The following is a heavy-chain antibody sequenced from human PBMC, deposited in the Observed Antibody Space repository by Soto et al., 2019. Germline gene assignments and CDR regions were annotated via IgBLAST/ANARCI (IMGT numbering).Heavy chain of an antibody. V-gene: IGHV5-51*01. CDR2: IYPDDSDT. CDR3: AKRHDTSAYFDF. CDR1: GYSFTSYW. Sequence: GESLKISCKGSGYSFTSYWIGWVRQTPGKGLEWMGIIYPDDSDTRYSPSFQGQVTISADKSISTAYLQWGSLKASDTAMYYCAKRHDTSAYFDFWGQGTLVTVSS. J-gene: IGHJ4*02. D-gene: IGHD2-2*01.